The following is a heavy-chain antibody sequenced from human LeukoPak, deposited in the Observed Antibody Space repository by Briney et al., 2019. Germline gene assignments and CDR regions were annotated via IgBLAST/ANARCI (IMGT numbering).Heavy chain of an antibody. V-gene: IGHV1-2*02. CDR1: GYTFTGYY. D-gene: IGHD2-2*01. CDR2: INPNSGGT. J-gene: IGHJ3*01. Sequence: ASVKVSCKASGYTFTGYYMHWVRQAPGQGLEWMGWINPNSGGTNYAQKFQGRVTMTRDTSISTAYMELSRLRSDGTAVYYCARDQGDFYCTSSTCSGGAFDFWGQGTMVTVSS. CDR3: ARDQGDFYCTSSTCSGGAFDF.